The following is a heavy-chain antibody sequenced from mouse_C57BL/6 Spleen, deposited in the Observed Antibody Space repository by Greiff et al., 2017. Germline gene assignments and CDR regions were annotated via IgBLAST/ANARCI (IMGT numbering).Heavy chain of an antibody. Sequence: VQLQQSGAELVKPGASVKLSCKASGYTFTSYWMHWVKQRPGQGLEWIGMIHPNSGSTNYNEKFKSKAKLTVDKSSSTAYMQLSSLTSEDSAVYYCARGATDYAMDYWGQGTSVTVSS. CDR1: GYTFTSYW. V-gene: IGHV1-64*01. CDR2: IHPNSGST. D-gene: IGHD3-1*01. CDR3: ARGATDYAMDY. J-gene: IGHJ4*01.